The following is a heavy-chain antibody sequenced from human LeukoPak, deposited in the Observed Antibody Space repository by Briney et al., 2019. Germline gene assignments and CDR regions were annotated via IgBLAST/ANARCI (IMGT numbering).Heavy chain of an antibody. CDR2: ISWNSGSI. D-gene: IGHD2-15*01. CDR1: GFTFDDYA. J-gene: IGHJ4*02. Sequence: GRSLRLSCAASGFTFDDYAMHWVRQAPGKGLEWVSGISWNSGSIGYADSVKGRFTISRGNAKNSLYLQMNSLRAEDTALYYCAKGGSGRIYYFDYWGQGTLVTVSS. CDR3: AKGGSGRIYYFDY. V-gene: IGHV3-9*01.